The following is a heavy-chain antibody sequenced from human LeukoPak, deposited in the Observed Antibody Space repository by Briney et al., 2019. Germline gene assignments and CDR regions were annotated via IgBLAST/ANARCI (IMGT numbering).Heavy chain of an antibody. Sequence: PGGSLRLSCAASGFTFDDYAMHWVRQAPGKGLEWVSGISWNSGSIGYADSVKGRFTISRDNAKNSLYLQMNSLRAEDTALYYCARTGGYSYGSPFDYWGQGTLVSVSS. CDR3: ARTGGYSYGSPFDY. CDR2: ISWNSGSI. J-gene: IGHJ4*02. V-gene: IGHV3-9*01. CDR1: GFTFDDYA. D-gene: IGHD5-18*01.